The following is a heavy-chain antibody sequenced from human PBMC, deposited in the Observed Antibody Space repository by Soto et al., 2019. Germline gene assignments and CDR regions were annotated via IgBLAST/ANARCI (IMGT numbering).Heavy chain of an antibody. CDR1: GFSLSNARMG. CDR3: ARIGYSNYYYYYGMDV. D-gene: IGHD4-4*01. CDR2: IFSNDEK. V-gene: IGHV2-26*01. J-gene: IGHJ6*02. Sequence: GSGPTLVNPTETLTLTCTVSGFSLSNARMGVSWIRQPPGKALEWLAHIFSNDEKSYSTSLKSRLTISKDTSKSQVVLTMTNMDPVDTATYYCARIGYSNYYYYYGMDVWGQGTAVTVSS.